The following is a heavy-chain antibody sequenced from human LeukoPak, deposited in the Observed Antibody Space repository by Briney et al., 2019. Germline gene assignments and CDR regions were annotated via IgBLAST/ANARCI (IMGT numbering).Heavy chain of an antibody. D-gene: IGHD2-15*01. J-gene: IGHJ4*02. V-gene: IGHV4-59*08. CDR2: IYYSGST. CDR3: ARLRCSGDSCYDDY. Sequence: PSETLSLTCIVPLGSISGYLWNSMRHPPQEGLGWIGGIYYSGSTNYDPSLMSRVTITLDTSKNQFSLNLNAVAAADTAVYYCARLRCSGDSCYDDYWGQGTLVTVSS. CDR1: LGSISGYL.